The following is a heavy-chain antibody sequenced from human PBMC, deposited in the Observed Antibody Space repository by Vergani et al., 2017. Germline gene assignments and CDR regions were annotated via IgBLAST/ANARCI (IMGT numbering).Heavy chain of an antibody. CDR2: IHHSGDT. Sequence: QVQLQESGLGLVKPSETLTLTCDVSDSSIMTNPYWGWFRQSPGKGLEWIGCIHHSGDTHYNSSLKSRVSISIVSSSKFSLSLTSVTAADTAIYYCARHRGSGGFFPSSYFYGMDVWGHGTTVTVSS. V-gene: IGHV4-38-2*01. D-gene: IGHD3-10*01. CDR3: ARHRGSGGFFPSSYFYGMDV. J-gene: IGHJ6*02. CDR1: DSSIMTNPY.